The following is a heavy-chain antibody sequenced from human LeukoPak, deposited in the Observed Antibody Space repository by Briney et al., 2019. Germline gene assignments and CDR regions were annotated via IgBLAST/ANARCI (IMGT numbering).Heavy chain of an antibody. CDR1: GASISSGDYF. D-gene: IGHD3-9*01. Sequence: SETLSLTCSVSGASISSGDYFWTWIRQHPGKGLEWIGYIHYSGSTNYNPSLKSRVTISVDTSKNQFSLKLSSVTAADTAVYYCARGILTGPIYAFDIWGQGTMVTVSS. CDR3: ARGILTGPIYAFDI. J-gene: IGHJ3*02. V-gene: IGHV4-61*08. CDR2: IHYSGST.